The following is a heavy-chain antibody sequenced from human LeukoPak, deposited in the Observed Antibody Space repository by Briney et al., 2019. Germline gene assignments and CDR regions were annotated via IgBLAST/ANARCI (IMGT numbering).Heavy chain of an antibody. CDR3: AKEGSEAGTSYFDY. CDR2: ISYDGSNK. Sequence: GRSLRLSCAASGFTFSSYGMHWVRQAPGKGLEWVAVISYDGSNKYYADSVKGRFTISRDNSENTLYLQMNSLRAEDTAVYYCAKEGSEAGTSYFDYWGQGTLVTVSS. J-gene: IGHJ4*02. D-gene: IGHD6-19*01. V-gene: IGHV3-30*18. CDR1: GFTFSSYG.